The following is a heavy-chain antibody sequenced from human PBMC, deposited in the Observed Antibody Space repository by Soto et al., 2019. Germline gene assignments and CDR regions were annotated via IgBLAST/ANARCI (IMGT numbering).Heavy chain of an antibody. CDR1: GYTFTSYA. V-gene: IGHV1-3*01. D-gene: IGHD3-22*01. CDR3: ARGPRVITMIVVVTHNWFDP. Sequence: QVQLVQSGAEVKKPGASVKVSCKASGYTFTSYAMHWVRQAPGQRLEWMGWINAGNGNTKYSQKFQGRVTITRDTTASKAYMELSSLRSEDTAVYYCARGPRVITMIVVVTHNWFDPWGQGTLVTVSS. J-gene: IGHJ5*02. CDR2: INAGNGNT.